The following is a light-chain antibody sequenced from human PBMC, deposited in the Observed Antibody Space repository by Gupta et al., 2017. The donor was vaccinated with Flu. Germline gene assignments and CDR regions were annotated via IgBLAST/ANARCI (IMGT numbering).Light chain of an antibody. CDR3: RQSIEVPWT. V-gene: IGKV2-40*01. J-gene: IGKJ1*01. CDR2: ALS. CDR1: QSLLDSPDGNTY. Sequence: DIVMTQTPLSLPVTPGEPASISCTSSQSLLDSPDGNTYLDWYLQTPGQSPQLLIYALSYRASGVPDRFRCSGSCTDFTLKISSVEAEDVGVYYCRQSIEVPWTFGQGTKVEIK.